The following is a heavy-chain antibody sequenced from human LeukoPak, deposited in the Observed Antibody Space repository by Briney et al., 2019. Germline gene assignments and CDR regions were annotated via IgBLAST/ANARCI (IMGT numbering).Heavy chain of an antibody. D-gene: IGHD3-9*01. V-gene: IGHV4-61*02. Sequence: SETLSLTCTVSGGSISSGSYYWSWIRQPAGKGLEWIGRIYTSGSTNYNPSLKSRVTISVDTSKNQFSLKLSSVTAADTAVYYCARHDPLRYFDPPPGFFDAFDIWGQGTMVTVSS. J-gene: IGHJ3*02. CDR2: IYTSGST. CDR1: GGSISSGSYY. CDR3: ARHDPLRYFDPPPGFFDAFDI.